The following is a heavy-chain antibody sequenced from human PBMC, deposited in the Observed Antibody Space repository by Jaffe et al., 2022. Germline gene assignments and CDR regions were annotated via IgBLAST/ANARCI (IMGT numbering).Heavy chain of an antibody. Sequence: QITLKESGPTLVKPTQTLTLTCTFSGFSLSTSGVGVGWIRQPPGKALEWLALIYWDDDKRYSPSLKSRLTITKDTSKNQVVLTMTNMDPVDTATYYCVRDYYDSSGYYPFDYWGQGTLVTVSS. CDR1: GFSLSTSGVG. CDR2: IYWDDDK. D-gene: IGHD3-22*01. J-gene: IGHJ4*02. CDR3: VRDYYDSSGYYPFDY. V-gene: IGHV2-5*02.